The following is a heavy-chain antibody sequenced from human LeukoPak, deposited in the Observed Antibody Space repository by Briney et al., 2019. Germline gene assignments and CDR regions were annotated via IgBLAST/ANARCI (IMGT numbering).Heavy chain of an antibody. CDR1: GGSISSSSYY. V-gene: IGHV4-39*07. CDR2: IYYSGST. D-gene: IGHD2-8*01. CDR3: ASEVLMVYAFDY. Sequence: PSETLSLTCTVSGGSISSSSYYWGWIRQPPGKGLERIGSIYYSGSTYYNPSLKSRVTISVDTSKNQFSLKLSSVTAADTAVYYCASEVLMVYAFDYWGQGTLVTVSS. J-gene: IGHJ4*02.